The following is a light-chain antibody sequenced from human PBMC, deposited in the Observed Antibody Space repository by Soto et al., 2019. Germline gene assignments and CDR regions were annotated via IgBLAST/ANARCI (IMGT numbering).Light chain of an antibody. J-gene: IGKJ2*01. CDR2: WAS. CDR3: QHYYSTPPYT. Sequence: DILMTQSPSILSASVGDTVTITCRASQSISKWVAWYQQKPGQPPKLLIYWASTRESGVPDRFNGSGSGTDFTLTISSLQAEDVAVYYCQHYYSTPPYTFGQGTKLEIK. V-gene: IGKV4-1*01. CDR1: QSISKW.